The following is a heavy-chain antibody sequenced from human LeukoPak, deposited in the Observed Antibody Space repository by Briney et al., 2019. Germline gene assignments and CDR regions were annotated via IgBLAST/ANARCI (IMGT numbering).Heavy chain of an antibody. Sequence: PGGSLRLSCAASGFTVSSNYMSWVRQAPGKGLEWVSIIYSGGSTFYADSVKGRFTISRDNSKNTLYLQMNSLGAEDTAVYYCARGGSYLSAFDIWGQGTMVTVSS. CDR2: IYSGGST. V-gene: IGHV3-53*01. CDR1: GFTVSSNY. CDR3: ARGGSYLSAFDI. J-gene: IGHJ3*02. D-gene: IGHD1-26*01.